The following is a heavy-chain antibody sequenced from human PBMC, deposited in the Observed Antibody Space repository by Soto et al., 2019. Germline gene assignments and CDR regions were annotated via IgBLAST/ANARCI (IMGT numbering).Heavy chain of an antibody. Sequence: QVQLQESGPGLVKPSETLSLTCTVSGGSIRSYYWSWIRQPPGKGLECIGYIYYSGSTNYNPSLKSRVTISVDTSKNQFSLKRSSVTAADTAIYYCARNYGDYVDYWGQGTLVTVSS. D-gene: IGHD4-17*01. J-gene: IGHJ4*02. CDR1: GGSIRSYY. V-gene: IGHV4-59*08. CDR3: ARNYGDYVDY. CDR2: IYYSGST.